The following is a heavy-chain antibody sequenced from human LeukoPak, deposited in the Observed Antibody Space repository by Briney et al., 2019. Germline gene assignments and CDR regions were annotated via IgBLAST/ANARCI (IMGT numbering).Heavy chain of an antibody. Sequence: SETLSLTCTVSGGSVCTGSYYSSWIRQSPGKGLEWIGYIEYSGSTHYTPSLKSRVTISVDTSKNQFSLKLSSVTAADTAVYCCARDHSNVWYNRFDPWGQGTLVTVSS. D-gene: IGHD6-19*01. CDR1: GGSVCTGSYY. J-gene: IGHJ5*02. V-gene: IGHV4-61*01. CDR3: ARDHSNVWYNRFDP. CDR2: IEYSGST.